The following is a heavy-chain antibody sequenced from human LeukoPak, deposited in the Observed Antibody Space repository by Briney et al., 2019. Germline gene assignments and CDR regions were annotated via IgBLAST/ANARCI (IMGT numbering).Heavy chain of an antibody. CDR3: ASVVPAAIYYGMDV. V-gene: IGHV1-69*13. Sequence: SVKVSCKASGGTFSSYAISWVRQAPGQGLEWMGGIIPIFGTANYAQKFQGRVTITADESTSTAYMELSSLGSEDTAVYYCASVVPAAIYYGMDVWGQGTTVTVSS. D-gene: IGHD2-2*01. CDR2: IIPIFGTA. CDR1: GGTFSSYA. J-gene: IGHJ6*02.